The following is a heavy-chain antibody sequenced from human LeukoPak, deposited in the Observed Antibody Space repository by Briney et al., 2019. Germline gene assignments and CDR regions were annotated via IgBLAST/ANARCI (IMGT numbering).Heavy chain of an antibody. CDR2: ISYDGSNK. CDR1: GFTFSSYA. V-gene: IGHV3-30-3*01. CDR3: ARDAGWNRFDY. J-gene: IGHJ4*02. Sequence: GGSLRLSCAASGFTFSSYAMHWVRQAPGKGLEWVAVISYDGSNKYYADSVKGRFTISRDNSKNTLYLQMNSLRVEDTAVYYCARDAGWNRFDYWGQGTLVTVSS. D-gene: IGHD1-1*01.